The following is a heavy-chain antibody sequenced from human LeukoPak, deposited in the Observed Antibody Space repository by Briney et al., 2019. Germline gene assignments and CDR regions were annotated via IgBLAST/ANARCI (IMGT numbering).Heavy chain of an antibody. J-gene: IGHJ5*02. CDR1: GGSNSSGGYY. D-gene: IGHD4/OR15-4a*01. CDR3: ARVGTDYGASVNWLDP. CDR2: IYYSGST. V-gene: IGHV4-31*03. Sequence: SETLSLTCTVSGGSNSSGGYYWSWIRQHPGKGLEWIGYIYYSGSTYYNPSLKSRVTISVGTSKDQFSLKLSSVTAADTAVYYCARVGTDYGASVNWLDPWGQGTLVTVSS.